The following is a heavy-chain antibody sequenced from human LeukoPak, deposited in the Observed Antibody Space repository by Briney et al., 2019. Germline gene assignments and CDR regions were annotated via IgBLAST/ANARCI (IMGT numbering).Heavy chain of an antibody. CDR1: GGSISSSNW. J-gene: IGHJ5*02. D-gene: IGHD3-9*01. V-gene: IGHV4-4*02. CDR2: INYGGHT. CDR3: ARTHFDSLGWFDP. Sequence: SGTLSLTCAVSGGSISSSNWWSWVRQSPGKGLEWIANINYGGHTYYNPSVKSRVTLSVDVSKNRFSLNLTSVTAADTALYFCARTHFDSLGWFDPWGQGIQVIVSS.